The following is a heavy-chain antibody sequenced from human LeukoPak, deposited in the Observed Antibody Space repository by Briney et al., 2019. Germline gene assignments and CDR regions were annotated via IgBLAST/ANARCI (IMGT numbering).Heavy chain of an antibody. J-gene: IGHJ4*02. Sequence: GGSLRLSCAASGFTFSVYGMHWVRQAPGKGLEWVPVIGHDGIMTHYADSVKGRFTFSRDNSKSTLYLQMNSLRAEDTAVYYCARDLTSGYHDYWGQGTLVSVSS. CDR2: IGHDGIMT. V-gene: IGHV3-33*01. CDR3: ARDLTSGYHDY. D-gene: IGHD3-22*01. CDR1: GFTFSVYG.